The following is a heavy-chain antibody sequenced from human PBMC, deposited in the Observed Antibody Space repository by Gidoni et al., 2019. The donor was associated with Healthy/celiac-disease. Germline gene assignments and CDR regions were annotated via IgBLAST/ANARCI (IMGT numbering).Heavy chain of an antibody. Sequence: QVQLQQCGAGLLKPSETLSSTCAVYGGSFSGHYWSWIRQPPGKGLEWIGEINHSGSTNYNPSLTSRVTISVDTSKNQFTRKLSSVPAADTAVYYCARGNRQYYYDSSGYKPVVNYYYGMDVWGQGTTVTVSS. V-gene: IGHV4-34*01. D-gene: IGHD3-22*01. CDR1: GGSFSGHY. CDR2: INHSGST. J-gene: IGHJ6*02. CDR3: ARGNRQYYYDSSGYKPVVNYYYGMDV.